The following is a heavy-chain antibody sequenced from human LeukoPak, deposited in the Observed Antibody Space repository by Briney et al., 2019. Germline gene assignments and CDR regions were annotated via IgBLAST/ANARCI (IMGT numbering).Heavy chain of an antibody. CDR1: GYTFTSYD. J-gene: IGHJ6*02. V-gene: IGHV1-8*01. D-gene: IGHD2-8*01. CDR3: ALMVYATLPLSDYYGMDV. CDR2: MNPNSGST. Sequence: ASVKVSCTASGYTFTSYDINWVRQATGQGLEWMGWMNPNSGSTGYAQKFQGRVTMTRNTSISTAYMELSSLRSEDTAVYYCALMVYATLPLSDYYGMDVWGQGTTVTVSS.